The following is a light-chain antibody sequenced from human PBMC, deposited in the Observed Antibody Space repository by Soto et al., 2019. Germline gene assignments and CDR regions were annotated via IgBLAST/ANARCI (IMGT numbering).Light chain of an antibody. V-gene: IGKV3-20*01. Sequence: LLKQSACTVSLSPGERATLSCRASQSVSSNNLAWYQQKPGQSPRLLIYGTSPRATGIPERFSGSGSGTDFTLIVSRLEPEDFPVYYCHQYGSSRTFGQGTKVDNK. CDR1: QSVSSNN. J-gene: IGKJ1*01. CDR3: HQYGSSRT. CDR2: GTS.